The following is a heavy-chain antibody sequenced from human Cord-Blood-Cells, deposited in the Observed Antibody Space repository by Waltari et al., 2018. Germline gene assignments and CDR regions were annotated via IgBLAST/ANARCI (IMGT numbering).Heavy chain of an antibody. CDR3: ARVGVCSSTSCYYYYGMDV. J-gene: IGHJ6*02. CDR1: GGTFSSYA. CDR2: IIPIFGTA. Sequence: QVQLVQSGAEVKKPGSSVKVSCKASGGTFSSYAISWVRQAPGQGIEWMGGIIPIFGTANYAQKFQGRVTITADESTSTAYMELSSLRSEDTAVYYCARVGVCSSTSCYYYYGMDVWGQGTTVTVSS. V-gene: IGHV1-69*01. D-gene: IGHD2-2*01.